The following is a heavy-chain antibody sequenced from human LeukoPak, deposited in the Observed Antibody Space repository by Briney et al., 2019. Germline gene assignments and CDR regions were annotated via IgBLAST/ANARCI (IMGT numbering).Heavy chain of an antibody. CDR3: AGDSCGMDV. J-gene: IGHJ6*02. CDR2: IYYSGNT. CDR1: GGSISNYY. D-gene: IGHD3-22*01. Sequence: SETLSLTCTVSGGSISNYYWNWIRQPPGKGLEWIGYIYYSGNTNYNPSLKSRVTISVDTSKNQFSLNLISVTAADTAVYYCAGDSCGMDVWGQGTTVTVAS. V-gene: IGHV4-59*08.